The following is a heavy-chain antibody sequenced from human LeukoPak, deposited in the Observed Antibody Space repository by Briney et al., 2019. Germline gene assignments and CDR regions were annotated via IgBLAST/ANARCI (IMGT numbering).Heavy chain of an antibody. J-gene: IGHJ5*02. CDR3: ASVVFGFIVVVPAAIRNPGWWFDP. Sequence: SETLSLTCTVSGGSISSYYWGWIRQPPGKGLEWIGSIYYSGSTYYNPSLKSRVTISVDTSKNQFSLKLSSVTAADTAVYYCASVVFGFIVVVPAAIRNPGWWFDPWGQGTLVTVSS. V-gene: IGHV4-39*01. CDR2: IYYSGST. CDR1: GGSISSYY. D-gene: IGHD2-2*02.